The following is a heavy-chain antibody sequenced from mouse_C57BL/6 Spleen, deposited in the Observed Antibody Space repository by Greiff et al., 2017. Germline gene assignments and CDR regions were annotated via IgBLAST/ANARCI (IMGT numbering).Heavy chain of an antibody. CDR2: FHPYNDDT. CDR3: ARADYYGSEGYFDY. Sequence: QVHVKQSGAELVKPGASVKMSCKASGYTFTTYPIEWMKQNHGKSLEWIGNFHPYNDDTKYNEKFKGKATLTVEKSSSTVYLELSRLTSDDSAVYYWARADYYGSEGYFDYWGQGTTLTVSS. CDR1: GYTFTTYP. J-gene: IGHJ2*01. V-gene: IGHV1-47*01. D-gene: IGHD1-1*01.